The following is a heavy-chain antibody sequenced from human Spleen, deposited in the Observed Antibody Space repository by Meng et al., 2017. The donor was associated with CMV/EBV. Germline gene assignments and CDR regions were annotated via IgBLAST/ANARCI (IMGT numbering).Heavy chain of an antibody. CDR2: MNPNSGNT. CDR3: ARGVSSTNGNWFDP. D-gene: IGHD2-2*01. Sequence: ASVKVSCKASGYTFTSYDINWVRQATGQGLEWMGWMNPNSGNTGYAQKFQGRVTMTRNTSISTAYMELSSLRSEDTAVYYCARGVSSTNGNWFDPWGPGTPPTVSP. V-gene: IGHV1-8*01. CDR1: GYTFTSYD. J-gene: IGHJ5*02.